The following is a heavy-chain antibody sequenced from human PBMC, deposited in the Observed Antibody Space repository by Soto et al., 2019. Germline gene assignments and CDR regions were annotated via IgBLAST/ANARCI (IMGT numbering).Heavy chain of an antibody. V-gene: IGHV4-34*01. CDR1: GGSFRGYY. CDR2: INHSGST. Sequence: SETLSLTCAVYGGSFRGYYWSWIRQPPGKGLEWIGEINHSGSTNYNPSLKSRVTISVDTSKNQFSLKLSSVTAADTAVYYCARGLVRGYSYGYDYWGQGTLVTVSS. J-gene: IGHJ4*02. D-gene: IGHD5-18*01. CDR3: ARGLVRGYSYGYDY.